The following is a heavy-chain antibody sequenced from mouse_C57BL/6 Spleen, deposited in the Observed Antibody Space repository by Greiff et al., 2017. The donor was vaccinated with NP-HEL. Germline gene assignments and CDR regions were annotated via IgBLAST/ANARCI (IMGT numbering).Heavy chain of an antibody. V-gene: IGHV1-55*01. CDR3: ARYEVPNYYGSSWDYYAMDY. J-gene: IGHJ4*01. CDR2: IYPGSGST. CDR1: GYTFTSYW. D-gene: IGHD1-1*01. Sequence: QVQLQQPGAELVKPGASVKMSCKASGYTFTSYWITWVKQRPGQGLEWIGDIYPGSGSTNYNEKFKSKATLTVDTSSSTAYMQLSSLTSEDSAVYYCARYEVPNYYGSSWDYYAMDYWGQGTSVTVSS.